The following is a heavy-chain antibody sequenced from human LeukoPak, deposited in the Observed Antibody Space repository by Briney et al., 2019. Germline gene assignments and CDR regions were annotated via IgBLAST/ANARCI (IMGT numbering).Heavy chain of an antibody. J-gene: IGHJ4*02. CDR3: AKDRGFGVFFQYYFDY. Sequence: PGGSLRLSCAASGFTFTNYAMHWVRQAPGKGLEWVAVISYDETNKYYEDSVKGRFTISRDSSKNTLYLQMNSLRAEDTAVYYCAKDRGFGVFFQYYFDYWGQGTLVTVSS. D-gene: IGHD3-10*01. CDR1: GFTFTNYA. V-gene: IGHV3-30*04. CDR2: ISYDETNK.